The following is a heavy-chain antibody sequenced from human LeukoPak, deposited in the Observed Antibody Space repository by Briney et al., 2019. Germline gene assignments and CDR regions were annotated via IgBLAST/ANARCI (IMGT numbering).Heavy chain of an antibody. CDR3: ARDLTIFGVARFDP. CDR2: INHSGST. Sequence: PSETLSLTCAVYGGSFSGYYWSWIRQPPGKGLEWIGEINHSGSTNYNPSLKSRVTISVDTSQNQFSLKLSSVTAADTAVYYCARDLTIFGVARFDPWGQGTLVTVSS. J-gene: IGHJ5*02. V-gene: IGHV4-34*01. D-gene: IGHD3-3*01. CDR1: GGSFSGYY.